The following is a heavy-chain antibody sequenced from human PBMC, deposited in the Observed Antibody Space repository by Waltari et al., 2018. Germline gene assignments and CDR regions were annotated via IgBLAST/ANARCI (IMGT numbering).Heavy chain of an antibody. J-gene: IGHJ1*01. Sequence: QFQVVQSGAEVKNPGASVKVSCKVPGYTLYELSMHWVRQAPGKGLEWMGGFDTEQRETVYSQNFQGRVTITEDATTDTASMQLTSLRPDDTAVYYCVTGCTMRSVGGILVIEHGLRAGYFQFWGQGTLVVVSS. CDR3: VTGCTMRSVGGILVIEHGLRAGYFQF. V-gene: IGHV1-24*01. CDR2: FDTEQRET. D-gene: IGHD3-16*02. CDR1: GYTLYELS.